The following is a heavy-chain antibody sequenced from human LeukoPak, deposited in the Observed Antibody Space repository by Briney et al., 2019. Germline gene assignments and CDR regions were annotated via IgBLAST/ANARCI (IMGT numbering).Heavy chain of an antibody. D-gene: IGHD6-19*01. V-gene: IGHV3-23*01. CDR2: TSTSGGSA. CDR1: GFTFSNNA. J-gene: IGHJ4*02. CDR3: VKDSGWFHFDS. Sequence: GGSLRLSCAASGFTFSNNAMSWVRQAPGKGLEWVSATSTSGGSAYYADSVKGRFTISRDNAKSSLHLQMNGLRAEDTAMYYCVKDSGWFHFDSWGQGTLVTVSS.